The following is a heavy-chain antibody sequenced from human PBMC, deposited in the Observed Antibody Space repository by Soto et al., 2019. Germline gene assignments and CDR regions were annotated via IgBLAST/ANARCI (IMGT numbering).Heavy chain of an antibody. D-gene: IGHD3-22*01. J-gene: IGHJ4*02. CDR2: VYYTGST. V-gene: IGHV4-59*01. Sequence: SETLSLTCTVSGDSISTFYWGWMRQSPGKELEWVGYVYYTGSTNYSPSLKSRVTISVDRSKNQFSLKLTSANAADTAVYYCARGRTVRNYADDSSDYFYFFDYWGQGTQVTVSS. CDR1: GDSISTFY. CDR3: ARGRTVRNYADDSSDYFYFFDY.